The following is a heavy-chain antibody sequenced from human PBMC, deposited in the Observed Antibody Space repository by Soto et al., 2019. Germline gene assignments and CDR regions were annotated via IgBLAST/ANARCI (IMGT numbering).Heavy chain of an antibody. CDR1: GFTFSSYA. V-gene: IGHV3-23*01. D-gene: IGHD5-12*01. Sequence: GGSLRLSCAASGFTFSSYAMSWVRQAPGKGLEWVSAISGSGGSTYYADSVKGRFTISRDNSKNTLYLQMNSLRAEDTAVYYYAMKNIYSGYDPNHYYYYMDVWGKGTTVTVSS. CDR2: ISGSGGST. CDR3: AMKNIYSGYDPNHYYYYMDV. J-gene: IGHJ6*03.